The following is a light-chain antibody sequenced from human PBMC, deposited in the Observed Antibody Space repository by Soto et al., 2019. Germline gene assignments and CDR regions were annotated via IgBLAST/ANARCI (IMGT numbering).Light chain of an antibody. CDR1: SSNIGNNY. CDR2: DNN. V-gene: IGLV1-51*01. CDR3: ATWDGSLPGEV. Sequence: QSVLTHSPSVSAAPGQKVTISCSGSSSNIGNNYVSWYQQLPGTAPKLLIYDNNKRPSGIPDRFSGSKSGTSGTLDITGLQTGDEADYYCATWDGSLPGEVFGGGTKLTVL. J-gene: IGLJ2*01.